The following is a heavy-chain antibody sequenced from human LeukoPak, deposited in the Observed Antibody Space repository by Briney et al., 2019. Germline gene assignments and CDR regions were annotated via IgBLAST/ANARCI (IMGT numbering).Heavy chain of an antibody. Sequence: PGGSLRLSCAASGFTFSNAWMSWVRQAPGKGLEWVSSISSSSSYIYYADSVKGRLTISRDNAKNSLYLQMNSLRAEDTAVYYCAELGITMIGGVWGKGTTVTISS. CDR1: GFTFSNAW. J-gene: IGHJ6*04. D-gene: IGHD3-10*02. CDR2: ISSSSSYI. V-gene: IGHV3-21*01. CDR3: AELGITMIGGV.